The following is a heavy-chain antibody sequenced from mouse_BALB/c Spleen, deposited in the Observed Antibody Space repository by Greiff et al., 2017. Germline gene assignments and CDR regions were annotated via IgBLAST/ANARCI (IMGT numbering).Heavy chain of an antibody. D-gene: IGHD1-2*01. J-gene: IGHJ4*01. Sequence: EVQLVESGGGLVKPGGSLKLSCAASGFTFSSYGMSWVRQTPDKRLEWVATISSGGSYTYYPDSVKGRFTISRDNAKNTLYLQMSSLNSEDTAMYYCARQVRLRAMDYWGQGTSVTVSS. CDR2: ISSGGSYT. V-gene: IGHV5-6*01. CDR3: ARQVRLRAMDY. CDR1: GFTFSSYG.